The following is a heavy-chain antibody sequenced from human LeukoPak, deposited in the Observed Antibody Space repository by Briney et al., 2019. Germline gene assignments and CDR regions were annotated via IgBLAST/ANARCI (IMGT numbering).Heavy chain of an antibody. D-gene: IGHD3/OR15-3a*01. V-gene: IGHV3-30*18. Sequence: GGSLRLSCAASGFTFSSYGMHWVRQAPGKGLEWVAVISYDGSNKYYADSVKGRFTISGDNSKNTLYLQMNSLRAEDTAVYYCAKVLDGDYWGQGTLVTVSS. CDR2: ISYDGSNK. CDR1: GFTFSSYG. CDR3: AKVLDGDY. J-gene: IGHJ4*02.